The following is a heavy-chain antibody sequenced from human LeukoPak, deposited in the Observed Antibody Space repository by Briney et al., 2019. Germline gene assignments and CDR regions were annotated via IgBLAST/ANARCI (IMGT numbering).Heavy chain of an antibody. Sequence: PGGSLRLSCAASGFTFSSYGMHWVRQAPGKGLEWVAVIWYDGSNKYYADSVKGRFTISRDNSKNTLCLQMNSLRAEDTAVYYCARDRDSSGLDYWGQGTLVTVSS. CDR2: IWYDGSNK. V-gene: IGHV3-33*01. CDR1: GFTFSSYG. CDR3: ARDRDSSGLDY. D-gene: IGHD6-19*01. J-gene: IGHJ4*02.